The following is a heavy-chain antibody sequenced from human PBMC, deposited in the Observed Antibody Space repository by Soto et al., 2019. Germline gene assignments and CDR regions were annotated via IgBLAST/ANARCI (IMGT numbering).Heavy chain of an antibody. CDR3: AKGGLRYSSGWYSFDP. CDR1: GFTFDDYA. J-gene: IGHJ5*02. D-gene: IGHD6-19*01. V-gene: IGHV3-9*01. CDR2: ISWNSGSI. Sequence: EVQLVESGGGVVQPGRSLRLSCAASGFTFDDYAMHWVRQAPGKGLEWVSGISWNSGSIGYADSVKGRFTISRDNAKNSLYLQMNSLRAEDTALYYCAKGGLRYSSGWYSFDPWGQGTLVTVSS.